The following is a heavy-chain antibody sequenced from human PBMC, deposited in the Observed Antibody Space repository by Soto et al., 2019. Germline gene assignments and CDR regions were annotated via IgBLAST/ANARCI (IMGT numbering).Heavy chain of an antibody. CDR2: ISTSGGTT. Sequence: GGSLRLSCAASGFTFSNFDMSWVRQAPGKGLEWVSGISTSGGTTYYADSVKGRSTSSRDNSKNTLYLQMTSLRAEDTAVYYCATGTAAPAHWGQGTLVTVSS. CDR3: ATGTAAPAH. D-gene: IGHD6-13*01. CDR1: GFTFSNFD. V-gene: IGHV3-23*01. J-gene: IGHJ1*01.